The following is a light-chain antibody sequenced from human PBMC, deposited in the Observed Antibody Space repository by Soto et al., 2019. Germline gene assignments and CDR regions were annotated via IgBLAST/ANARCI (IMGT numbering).Light chain of an antibody. J-gene: IGKJ4*01. Sequence: EIVLTQSPAILSLSPGERATLSCRASQSVGTYLDWYQQKLGQAPRLLIYDASNRATGIPARFSGSGSGTDFTLTISSLQPEDFPVYYCQQRFNWLTFGGGTKVEL. CDR2: DAS. V-gene: IGKV3-11*01. CDR1: QSVGTY. CDR3: QQRFNWLT.